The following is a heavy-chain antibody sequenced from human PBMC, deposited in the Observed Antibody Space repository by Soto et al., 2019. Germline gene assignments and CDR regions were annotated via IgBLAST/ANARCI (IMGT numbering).Heavy chain of an antibody. V-gene: IGHV3-15*07. Sequence: EVQLVESGGGLVKPGGSLSLSCAASGFTISGAWMNWVRQAPGKGLEWVGRIKTKTQGETTDYAAPVKGRFTISRDDSENTLSLHMIGLKIEDTAVYYCTTGSVEGYWGQGTLVSVSS. D-gene: IGHD1-26*01. CDR1: GFTISGAW. CDR3: TTGSVEGY. J-gene: IGHJ4*02. CDR2: IKTKTQGETT.